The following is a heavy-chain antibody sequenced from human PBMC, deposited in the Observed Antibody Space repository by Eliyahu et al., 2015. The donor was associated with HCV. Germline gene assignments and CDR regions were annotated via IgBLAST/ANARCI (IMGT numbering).Heavy chain of an antibody. CDR3: ARDPRPPDNYYYYGMDV. V-gene: IGHV4-59*01. CDR1: GXSXXSYX. Sequence: QVQLQESGPGLVKPSETLSLXCTXPGXSXXSYXWSWIRQPPGKGLEWIGYIYYSGSTNYNPSLKSRVTISVDTSKNQFSLKLSSVTAADTAVYYCARDPRPPDNYYYYGMDVWGQGTTVTVSS. D-gene: IGHD3-9*01. CDR2: IYYSGST. J-gene: IGHJ6*02.